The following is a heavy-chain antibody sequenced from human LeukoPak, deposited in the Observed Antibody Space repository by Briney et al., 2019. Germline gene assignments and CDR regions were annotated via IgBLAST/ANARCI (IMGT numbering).Heavy chain of an antibody. CDR1: GASISGSS. V-gene: IGHV4-4*09. CDR3: ARQGYYDSSGYYY. Sequence: PSETLSLTCSVSGASISGSSWSWIRQPPGQGLEWIGYIQTSGSTNYNPSLKSRVTISVDTSKSQYSLKLSSVTAADTAVYYCARQGYYDSSGYYYWGQGTLVTVSS. D-gene: IGHD3-22*01. CDR2: IQTSGST. J-gene: IGHJ4*02.